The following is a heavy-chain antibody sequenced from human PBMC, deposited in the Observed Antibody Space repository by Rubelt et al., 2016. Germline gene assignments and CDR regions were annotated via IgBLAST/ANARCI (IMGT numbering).Heavy chain of an antibody. J-gene: IGHJ4*02. CDR3: ARASEWELLLTEPPRDYFDY. Sequence: YTGDSVKGRFTISRDNSKNTLYLQMNSLRAEDTAVYYCARASEWELLLTEPPRDYFDYWGQGTLVTVSS. V-gene: IGHV3-30*07. D-gene: IGHD1-26*01.